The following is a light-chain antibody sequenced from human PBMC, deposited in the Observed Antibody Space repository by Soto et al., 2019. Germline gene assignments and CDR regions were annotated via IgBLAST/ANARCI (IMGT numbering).Light chain of an antibody. CDR3: SSYTSDSSYV. CDR1: SSDVGDYNY. Sequence: QSVLTQPASVSGSPGQSITISCTGASSDVGDYNYVSWYQHHPGKAPKLLIYEVNYRPSGVSNRFSGSKSGNVASLTISGLQAEDEADYYCSSYTSDSSYVFGSGTKVTVL. CDR2: EVN. V-gene: IGLV2-14*01. J-gene: IGLJ1*01.